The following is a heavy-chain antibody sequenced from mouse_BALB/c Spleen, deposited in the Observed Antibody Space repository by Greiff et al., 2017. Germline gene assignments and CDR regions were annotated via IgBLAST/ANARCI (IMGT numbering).Heavy chain of an antibody. CDR3: ARSGGNYEGYYFDY. D-gene: IGHD2-1*01. J-gene: IGHJ2*01. Sequence: EVQLQQSGPELVKPGASVKISCKASGYSFTGYYMHWVKQSHVKSLEWIGRINPYNGATSYNQNFKDKASLTVDKSSSTAYMRLNSLTSEDSAVYYCARSGGNYEGYYFDYWGQGTTLTVSS. CDR1: GYSFTGYY. V-gene: IGHV1S135*01. CDR2: INPYNGAT.